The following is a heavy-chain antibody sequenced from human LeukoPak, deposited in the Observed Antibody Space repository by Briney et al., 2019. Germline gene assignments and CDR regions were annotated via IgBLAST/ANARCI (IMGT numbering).Heavy chain of an antibody. Sequence: SETLSLTCTVSGGSISSSSYYWGWIRQPPGKGLEWIGSIYYSGSTYYNPSLKSRVTISVDTSKNQFSLKLSSVTAADTAVYYCARERIVVVPAAMSKPFDYWGQGTLVTVSS. D-gene: IGHD2-2*01. CDR2: IYYSGST. CDR3: ARERIVVVPAAMSKPFDY. V-gene: IGHV4-39*07. CDR1: GGSISSSSYY. J-gene: IGHJ4*02.